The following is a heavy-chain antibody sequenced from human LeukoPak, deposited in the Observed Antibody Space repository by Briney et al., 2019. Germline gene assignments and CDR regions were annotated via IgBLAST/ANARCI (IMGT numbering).Heavy chain of an antibody. V-gene: IGHV4-59*01. D-gene: IGHD3-10*01. Sequence: SETLSLTCTVSDDSISDYYRGWIRQPPGKGLEWIGYFHNSGTSTYNPSLKSRVTISADTSKNPFSLKLNSLTTADTAVYYCARESAAGYYGSGSYPQWGQGTLVTVSS. J-gene: IGHJ4*02. CDR1: DDSISDYY. CDR3: ARESAAGYYGSGSYPQ. CDR2: FHNSGTS.